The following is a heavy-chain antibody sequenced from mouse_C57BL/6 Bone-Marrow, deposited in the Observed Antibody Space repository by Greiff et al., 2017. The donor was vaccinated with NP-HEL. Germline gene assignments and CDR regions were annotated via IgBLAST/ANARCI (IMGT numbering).Heavy chain of an antibody. CDR2: ISNGGGST. CDR3: SRHETNAMDY. CDR1: GFTFSDYY. V-gene: IGHV5-12*01. Sequence: EVKLMESGGGLVQPGGSLKLSCAASGFTFSDYYMYWVRQTPEKRLEWVAYISNGGGSTYYPDTVKGRFTISRDNAKNTLYLQMSRLKSEDTAMYYCSRHETNAMDYWGQGTSVTVSS. D-gene: IGHD3-2*01. J-gene: IGHJ4*01.